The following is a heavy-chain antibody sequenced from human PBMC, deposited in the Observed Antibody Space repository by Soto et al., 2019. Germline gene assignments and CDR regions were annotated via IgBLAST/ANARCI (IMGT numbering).Heavy chain of an antibody. D-gene: IGHD1-26*01. V-gene: IGHV1-8*01. CDR2: MSLSSGST. CDR1: GYSFTRYV. CDR3: ARSIIFTSWEAFDP. J-gene: IGHJ5*02. Sequence: ASVKVSCKASGYSFTRYVINWVRQAPGQGLQWMGWMSLSSGSTGYAPKFQDRVTMTVNTSTSTAFMELRGLTSEDTAVYFCARSIIFTSWEAFDPWGQGTLVTVSS.